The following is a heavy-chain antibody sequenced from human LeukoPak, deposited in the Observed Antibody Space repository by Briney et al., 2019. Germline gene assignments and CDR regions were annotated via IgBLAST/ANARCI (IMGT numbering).Heavy chain of an antibody. D-gene: IGHD5-18*01. CDR3: ARAPEPLQLWIN. V-gene: IGHV1-2*02. J-gene: IGHJ4*02. CDR1: GYTFTGYY. CDR2: INPNSGGT. Sequence: ASVKVSCKASGYTFTGYYMHWVRQAPGQGLEWMGWINPNSGGTNYAQKFQGRVTMTRDTSISTAYMELSRLRSDDTAVYYCARAPEPLQLWINWGQGTLVTVSS.